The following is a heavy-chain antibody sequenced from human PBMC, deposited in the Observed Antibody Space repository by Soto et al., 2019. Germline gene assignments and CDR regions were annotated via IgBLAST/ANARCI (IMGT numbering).Heavy chain of an antibody. J-gene: IGHJ4*02. CDR1: GGSISSYY. D-gene: IGHD2-15*01. CDR2: IYYSGST. Sequence: SETLSLTCTVSGGSISSYYWSWIRQPPGKGLEWIGYIYYSGSTYYNPSLKSRVTMSVDKSKNQFSLKLSSVTAADTAVYYCARHALPYCSGGSCEGDNWGQGTLVTVSS. V-gene: IGHV4-59*04. CDR3: ARHALPYCSGGSCEGDN.